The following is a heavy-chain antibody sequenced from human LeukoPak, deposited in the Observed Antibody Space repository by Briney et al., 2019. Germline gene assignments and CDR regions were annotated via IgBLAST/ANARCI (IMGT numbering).Heavy chain of an antibody. CDR1: GFSLSTSGVG. CDR2: IYWNDDK. Sequence: SGPTLVNPTQTLTLTCTFSGFSLSTSGVGVGWIRQPPGKALEWLALIYWNDDKRYSPSLKSRLTITKDTSKNQVVLTMTNMDPVDTATYYCAHSLRGGYDILTGLNYFDYWGQGTLVTVSS. J-gene: IGHJ4*02. V-gene: IGHV2-5*01. CDR3: AHSLRGGYDILTGLNYFDY. D-gene: IGHD3-9*01.